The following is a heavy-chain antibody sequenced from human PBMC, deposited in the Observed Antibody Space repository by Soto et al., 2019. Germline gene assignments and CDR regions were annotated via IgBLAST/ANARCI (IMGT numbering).Heavy chain of an antibody. CDR1: GFTFSSYA. D-gene: IGHD3-3*01. V-gene: IGHV3-23*01. J-gene: IGHJ4*01. Sequence: PGGSLRLSCAASGFTFSSYALSWVRQAPGKGLEWVSPISGSGDSAYYADSVKGRFTISRDNSKNTLYLQMNSLSADDAAVYFCAKGRAITVYGVDILFDYWGLGTLVTVSS. CDR2: ISGSGDSA. CDR3: AKGRAITVYGVDILFDY.